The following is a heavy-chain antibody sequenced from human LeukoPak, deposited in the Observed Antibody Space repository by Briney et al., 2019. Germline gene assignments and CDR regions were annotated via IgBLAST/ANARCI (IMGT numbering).Heavy chain of an antibody. J-gene: IGHJ4*02. CDR2: IYYSGST. CDR3: ARGEQLIDY. CDR1: GGSISSYY. Sequence: SETMSLTCTVSGGSISSYYWSWIRQPPGKGLEWIGYIYYSGSTNYNPSLKSRVTISVDTSKNQFSLKLSSVTAADTAVYYCARGEQLIDYWGQGTLVTVSS. D-gene: IGHD6-13*01. V-gene: IGHV4-59*08.